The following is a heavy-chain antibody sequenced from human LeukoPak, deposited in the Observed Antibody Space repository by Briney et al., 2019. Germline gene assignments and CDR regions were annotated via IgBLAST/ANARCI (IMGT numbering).Heavy chain of an antibody. V-gene: IGHV1-46*01. D-gene: IGHD2-15*01. CDR2: IDPSGNRT. CDR1: GYTFTGYY. CDR3: ARDVGLVVVAATPGY. J-gene: IGHJ4*02. Sequence: GASVKVSCKASGYTFTGYYMHWVRQARGQGLEWMGIIDPSGNRTYYAQRFQGRVTMTRDTSTSTVYMELSSLRSKDTAFYYCARDVGLVVVAATPGYWGQGTLVTVSS.